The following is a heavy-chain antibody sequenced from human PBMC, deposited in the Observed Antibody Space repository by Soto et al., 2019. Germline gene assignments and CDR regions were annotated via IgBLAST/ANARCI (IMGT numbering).Heavy chain of an antibody. J-gene: IGHJ2*01. Sequence: EVQLLESGGGLVQPGGSLRLSCVGSGFTFTNYAMNWVRQTPGKGLEWVSTISGGGDRTFDADTVKGRFTISRDNSKNTVNLQMNSLRADDTAVYYCARKVLGSTSRPDWWYFDLWGRGTLVTVSS. CDR3: ARKVLGSTSRPDWWYFDL. D-gene: IGHD2-2*01. CDR2: ISGGGDRT. V-gene: IGHV3-23*01. CDR1: GFTFTNYA.